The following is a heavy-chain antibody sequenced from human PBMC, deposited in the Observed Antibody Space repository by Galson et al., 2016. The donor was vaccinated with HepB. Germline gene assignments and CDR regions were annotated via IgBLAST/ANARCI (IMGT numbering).Heavy chain of an antibody. V-gene: IGHV4-30-4*01. Sequence: LTCTVSGGSISSGDYYWSWIRQPPGQGLEWIGYIYYSGSTYYNPSLKSRVTLSVDTSKNQFSLNLTSVTAADPAGYYCARDFDWSSHSYYYARDVWGQGTTVIVSS. CDR1: GGSISSGDYY. J-gene: IGHJ6*02. D-gene: IGHD3-9*01. CDR3: ARDFDWSSHSYYYARDV. CDR2: IYYSGST.